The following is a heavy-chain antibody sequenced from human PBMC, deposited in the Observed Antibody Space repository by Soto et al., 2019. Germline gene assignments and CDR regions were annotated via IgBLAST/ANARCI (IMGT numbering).Heavy chain of an antibody. CDR3: ARAHCSSTSCYFFAGAFDI. Sequence: RSLTCTVSGGSISSYYWSWIRQPPGKGLEWIGYIYYSGSTNYNPSLKSRVTISVDTSKNQFSLKLSSVTAADTAVYYCARAHCSSTSCYFFAGAFDIWGQGTMVTVSS. CDR2: IYYSGST. D-gene: IGHD2-2*01. CDR1: GGSISSYY. J-gene: IGHJ3*02. V-gene: IGHV4-59*01.